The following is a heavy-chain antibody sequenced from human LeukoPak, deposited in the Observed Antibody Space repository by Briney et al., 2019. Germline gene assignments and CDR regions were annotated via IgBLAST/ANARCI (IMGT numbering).Heavy chain of an antibody. CDR2: INWNGGST. CDR3: ARDLTISGVVNSRYFDY. D-gene: IGHD3-3*01. Sequence: PGGSLRLSCAASGFTFDDYGMSWVRQAPGKGLEWVSGINWNGGSTGYADSVKGRFTISRDNAKNSLYLQMNSLRAEDTALYYCARDLTISGVVNSRYFDYWGQGTLVSVSS. CDR1: GFTFDDYG. V-gene: IGHV3-20*04. J-gene: IGHJ4*02.